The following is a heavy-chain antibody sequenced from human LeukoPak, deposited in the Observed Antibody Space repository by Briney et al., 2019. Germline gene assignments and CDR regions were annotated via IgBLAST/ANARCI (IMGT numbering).Heavy chain of an antibody. Sequence: GGSLRLSCATSGFIFSHHGMNWVRQAPGKGLEWVSGIRADAVTTYYADSVKGRFTISRDNAKNTLYLQMNSLRAEDTAVYYCLTVFDIWGQGTMVTVSS. V-gene: IGHV3-23*01. CDR3: LTVFDI. J-gene: IGHJ3*02. CDR1: GFIFSHHG. CDR2: IRADAVTT. D-gene: IGHD3-9*01.